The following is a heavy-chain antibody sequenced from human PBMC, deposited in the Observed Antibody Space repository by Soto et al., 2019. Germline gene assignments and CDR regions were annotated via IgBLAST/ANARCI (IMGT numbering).Heavy chain of an antibody. D-gene: IGHD2-8*01. CDR1: GGSISSYY. Sequence: LSLACTVSGGSISSYYWSWIRQPPGKGLEWIGYIYYSGSTNYNPSLKSRVTRSVDTAKNQFSLKLSSVTAADTAVYYCARGQIHSVPIVLMVYVPGFSYMDVWGTGTTVTVSS. CDR2: IYYSGST. V-gene: IGHV4-59*01. J-gene: IGHJ6*03. CDR3: ARGQIHSVPIVLMVYVPGFSYMDV.